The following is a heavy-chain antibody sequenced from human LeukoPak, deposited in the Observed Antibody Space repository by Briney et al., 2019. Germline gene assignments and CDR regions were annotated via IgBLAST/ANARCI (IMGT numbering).Heavy chain of an antibody. CDR3: TRDQFGAIGGYYYYMDV. CDR2: VYNSGST. Sequence: TLSLTCTVSGGSVNNVNNYWSWIRQPAGMGLEWIGRVYNSGSTDYNPSLKSRVTMSIDTSKNQFSLNLASVSAADTAVYYCTRDQFGAIGGYYYYMDVWGKGTTVTVS. J-gene: IGHJ6*03. CDR1: GGSVNNVNNY. D-gene: IGHD4/OR15-4a*01. V-gene: IGHV4-61*02.